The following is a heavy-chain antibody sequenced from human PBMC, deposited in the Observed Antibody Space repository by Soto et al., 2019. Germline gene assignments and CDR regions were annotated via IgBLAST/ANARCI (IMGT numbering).Heavy chain of an antibody. J-gene: IGHJ6*02. Sequence: QVHLVQSGAEVKKPGSSVKVSCKASGGTFSSYGISWVQQAPGQGLEWMGGLIPIFGTATYAQKFQGRVTINADEFTSTAYMDLSSLKSEDTAVYYCASGPIAAAGFFFYYVMDVWGQGTTVTVSS. CDR2: LIPIFGTA. D-gene: IGHD6-13*01. CDR1: GGTFSSYG. V-gene: IGHV1-69*01. CDR3: ASGPIAAAGFFFYYVMDV.